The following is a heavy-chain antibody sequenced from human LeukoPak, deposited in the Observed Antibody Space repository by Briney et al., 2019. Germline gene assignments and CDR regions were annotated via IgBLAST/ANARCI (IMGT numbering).Heavy chain of an antibody. J-gene: IGHJ4*02. V-gene: IGHV3-30*19. CDR2: ISYDGSNK. Sequence: GGSLRLSCAASGFTFSSYGMHWVRQAPGKGLEWVAVISYDGSNKYYADSVKGRFTISRDNSKNTLYLQMNSLRAEDTAVYYCARDRVVAAFDYWGQGTLVTVSS. CDR1: GFTFSSYG. CDR3: ARDRVVAAFDY. D-gene: IGHD2-15*01.